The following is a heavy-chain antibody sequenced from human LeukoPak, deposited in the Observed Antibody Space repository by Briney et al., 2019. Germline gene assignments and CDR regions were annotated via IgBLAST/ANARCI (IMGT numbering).Heavy chain of an antibody. J-gene: IGHJ4*02. CDR3: ARTYYYDNSGWRLDY. D-gene: IGHD3-22*01. CDR2: ISYDGSNE. V-gene: IGHV3-30*03. Sequence: GGSLRLSCAASGFTFSTYGMHWVRQAPGKGLEWVAIISYDGSNEYYADSVKGRFTISRDNSKNTVSLQMNSLRAEDTAVYYCARTYYYDNSGWRLDYWGQGTLVTVSS. CDR1: GFTFSTYG.